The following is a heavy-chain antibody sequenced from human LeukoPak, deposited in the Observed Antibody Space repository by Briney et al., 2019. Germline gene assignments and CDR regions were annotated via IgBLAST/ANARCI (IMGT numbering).Heavy chain of an antibody. CDR1: GYTLTELS. CDR2: FDPEDGET. CDR3: AFPAGDQGYFDY. D-gene: IGHD2-2*01. Sequence: VASVKVSCKVSGYTLTELSMHWVRQAPGKGLEWMGGFDPEDGETIYAQKFQGRVTMTKDTSTDTAYMELSSLRSEDTAVYYCAFPAGDQGYFDYWGQGTLVTVSS. V-gene: IGHV1-24*01. J-gene: IGHJ4*02.